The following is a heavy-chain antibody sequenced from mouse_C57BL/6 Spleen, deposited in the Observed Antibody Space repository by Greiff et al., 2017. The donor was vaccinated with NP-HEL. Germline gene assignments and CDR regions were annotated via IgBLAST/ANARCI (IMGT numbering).Heavy chain of an antibody. Sequence: EVQGVESGGGLVKPGGSLKLSCAASGFTFSSYAMSWVRQTPEKRLEWVATISDGGSYTYYPDNVKGRFTISRDNAKNNLYLQMSHLKSEDTAMYYWARGGGTTVVADYWGQGTTLTVSS. CDR3: ARGGGTTVVADY. J-gene: IGHJ2*01. V-gene: IGHV5-4*01. CDR2: ISDGGSYT. CDR1: GFTFSSYA. D-gene: IGHD1-1*01.